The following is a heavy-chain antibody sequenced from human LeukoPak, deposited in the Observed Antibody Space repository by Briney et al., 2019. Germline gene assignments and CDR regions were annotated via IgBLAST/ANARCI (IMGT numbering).Heavy chain of an antibody. V-gene: IGHV3-23*01. J-gene: IGHJ6*02. CDR3: AKEGYYGSGSYGEVNYYGMDV. CDR2: ISGSGGNT. Sequence: LPGGSLRLSCAASGFTFNSYAMNRVRQTPGKGLEWVSAISGSGGNTYYADSVKGRFTISRDNSKNTLSLHMNSLRAEDTAVYYCAKEGYYGSGSYGEVNYYGMDVWGQGTTVTVSS. CDR1: GFTFNSYA. D-gene: IGHD3-10*01.